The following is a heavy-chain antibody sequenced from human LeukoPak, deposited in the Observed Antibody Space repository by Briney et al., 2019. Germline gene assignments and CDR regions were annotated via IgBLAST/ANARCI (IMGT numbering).Heavy chain of an antibody. J-gene: IGHJ4*02. V-gene: IGHV4-39*01. Sequence: SETLSLTCTVSGGSISGSSYYWGWIRQPPGKGLEWIGSIYYSGSTYYNPSLKSRVTISVDTSKNQFSLKLSSVTAADTAVYYCARRGMGSSSSYWGQGTLVTVSS. CDR2: IYYSGST. D-gene: IGHD6-6*01. CDR1: GGSISGSSYY. CDR3: ARRGMGSSSSY.